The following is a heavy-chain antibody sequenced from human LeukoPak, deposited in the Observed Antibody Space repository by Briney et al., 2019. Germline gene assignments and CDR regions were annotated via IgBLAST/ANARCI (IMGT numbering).Heavy chain of an antibody. CDR1: GGSISSSSYY. CDR3: ARGYCSGGSCYQAHNWFDP. J-gene: IGHJ5*02. CDR2: IYYSGST. V-gene: IGHV4-39*07. Sequence: SETLSLTCTVSGGSISSSSYYWGWIRQPPGRGLEWIGSIYYSGSTHYNPSLKSRVTISVDTSKNQFSLKLSSVTAADTAVYYCARGYCSGGSCYQAHNWFDPWGQGTLVTVSS. D-gene: IGHD2-15*01.